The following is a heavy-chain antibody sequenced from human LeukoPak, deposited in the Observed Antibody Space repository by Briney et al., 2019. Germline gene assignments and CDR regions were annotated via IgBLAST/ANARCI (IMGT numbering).Heavy chain of an antibody. J-gene: IGHJ4*02. V-gene: IGHV1-69*13. Sequence: ASVKVSCKASGGTFNSYAISWVRQAPGQGLEWMGGIIPIFGTANYAQKFQGRVTITADESTSTAYMELSSLRSEDTAVYYCARVIETAAGSSFDYWGQGTLVTVSS. CDR2: IIPIFGTA. CDR3: ARVIETAAGSSFDY. CDR1: GGTFNSYA. D-gene: IGHD6-13*01.